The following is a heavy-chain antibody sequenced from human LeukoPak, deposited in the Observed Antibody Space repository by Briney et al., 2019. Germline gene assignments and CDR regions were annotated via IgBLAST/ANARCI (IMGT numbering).Heavy chain of an antibody. CDR2: IWYDGSNK. D-gene: IGHD4-17*01. Sequence: PGGSLRLSCAASGFTFSSYGMHWVRQAPGKGLEWVAVIWYDGSNKYYADSVKGRFTISRDNSKNTLYLQMNSLRAEDTAVYYCARDRAVTTWALSYYYYYGMDVWGQGTTVTVSS. CDR1: GFTFSSYG. CDR3: ARDRAVTTWALSYYYYYGMDV. V-gene: IGHV3-33*01. J-gene: IGHJ6*02.